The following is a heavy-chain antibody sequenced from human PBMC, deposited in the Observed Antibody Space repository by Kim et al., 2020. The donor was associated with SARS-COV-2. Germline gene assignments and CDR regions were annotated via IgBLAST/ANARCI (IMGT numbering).Heavy chain of an antibody. J-gene: IGHJ4*02. Sequence: ASVKVSCKASGYTFTDYYIHWVRQTPGQGLEWMGWINPNGGGTNYAQNLQGRVTMTRDTSITTAYMDLSRLRSDDTAVYYCARSESSSHYYFHSWGQGTLVTVSS. V-gene: IGHV1-2*02. CDR3: ARSESSSHYYFHS. D-gene: IGHD2-2*01. CDR2: INPNGGGT. CDR1: GYTFTDYY.